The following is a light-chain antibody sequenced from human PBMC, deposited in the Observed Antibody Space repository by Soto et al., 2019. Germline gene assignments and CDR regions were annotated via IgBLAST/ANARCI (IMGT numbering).Light chain of an antibody. V-gene: IGLV2-14*01. J-gene: IGLJ1*01. CDR3: NSYTTSNTRQIV. CDR2: DVS. Sequence: QSVLTQPASVSGARGQSITISCTGTSSDVGGYNYVSWYQQHPGKAPKFMIYDVSNRPSGVSTRFSGSKSGNTASLTISGLQAEDEADYYCNSYTTSNTRQIVFGTGTKVTVL. CDR1: SSDVGGYNY.